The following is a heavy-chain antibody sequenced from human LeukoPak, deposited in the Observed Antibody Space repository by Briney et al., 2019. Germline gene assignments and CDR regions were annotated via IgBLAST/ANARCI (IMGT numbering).Heavy chain of an antibody. Sequence: GGSLILSCAASGFIFANYAMHWVRQAPGKGLEWVALISNDGSDKFYANSVKGRFTISRDNSDNTLYMQMNSLRAEDTAVYYCARYAWSLGPAPGTPLFDYWGQGTLVTVSS. CDR1: GFIFANYA. D-gene: IGHD6-13*01. CDR3: ARYAWSLGPAPGTPLFDY. V-gene: IGHV3-30-3*01. J-gene: IGHJ4*02. CDR2: ISNDGSDK.